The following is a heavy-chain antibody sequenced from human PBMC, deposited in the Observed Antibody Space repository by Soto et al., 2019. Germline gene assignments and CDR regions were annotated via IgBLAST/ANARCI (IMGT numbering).Heavy chain of an antibody. CDR3: ARDLAKLITPAQ. CDR1: VGSIRSGGYN. D-gene: IGHD1-20*01. J-gene: IGHJ1*01. V-gene: IGHV4-31*03. CDR2: IFHTGNT. Sequence: PSETLSLTCTFSVGSIRSGGYNCSWIRQLPGKGLEWIGYIFHTGNTYYNPSLKSRVTISVDTSQNQFSLRLSSVTAADTALYYCARDLAKLITPAQWGQGVRVTVSX.